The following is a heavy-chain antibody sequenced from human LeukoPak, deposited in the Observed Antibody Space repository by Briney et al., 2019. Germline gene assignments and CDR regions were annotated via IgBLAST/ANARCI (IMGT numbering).Heavy chain of an antibody. J-gene: IGHJ4*02. Sequence: GGSLRLSCAASGFTFNNYAMSWVRQAPGKGLEWVSAISGSDAGTYYADSVKGRFTISRDNSKNTLYLQMNSLRAEDAAVYYCASPTGRVGIVGATNYWGQGTLVTVSS. CDR1: GFTFNNYA. V-gene: IGHV3-23*01. CDR3: ASPTGRVGIVGATNY. CDR2: ISGSDAGT. D-gene: IGHD1-26*01.